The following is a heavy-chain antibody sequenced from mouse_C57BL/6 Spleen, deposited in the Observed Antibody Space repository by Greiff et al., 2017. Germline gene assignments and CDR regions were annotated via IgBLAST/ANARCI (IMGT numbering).Heavy chain of an antibody. CDR2: IDPENGDT. J-gene: IGHJ4*01. CDR1: GFNIKDDY. Sequence: EVQLQQSGAELVRPGASVKLSCTASGFNIKDDYMHWVKQRPEQGLEWIGWIDPENGDTEYASKFQGKATITADTSSNTAYLTLSSLTSEDTAVYYCKGYAIDYWGQGTSVTVAS. CDR3: KGYAIDY. V-gene: IGHV14-4*01.